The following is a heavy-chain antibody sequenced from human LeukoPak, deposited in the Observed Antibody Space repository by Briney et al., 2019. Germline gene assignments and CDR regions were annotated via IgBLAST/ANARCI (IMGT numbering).Heavy chain of an antibody. CDR1: GFTFSSYA. CDR2: ISGSGGST. J-gene: IGHJ4*02. D-gene: IGHD3-22*01. Sequence: PGGSLRLSCAASGFTFSSYAMSWVRQAPGKGREWVSAISGSGGSTYYADSVKGRFTISRDNSKNTLYLQMNSLRAEDTAVYYCAKTPEYYYDSSGYFDYWGQGTLVTVSS. V-gene: IGHV3-23*01. CDR3: AKTPEYYYDSSGYFDY.